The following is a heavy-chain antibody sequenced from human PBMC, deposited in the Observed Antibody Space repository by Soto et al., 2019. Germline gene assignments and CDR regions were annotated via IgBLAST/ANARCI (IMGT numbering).Heavy chain of an antibody. CDR1: GFTFSEYG. V-gene: IGHV3-23*01. D-gene: IGHD6-19*01. Sequence: GGSLRLSCEGSGFTFSEYGITWVRQAPGKGLEWISGISGSGDKTIYADSVKGRFTISRDNSKKTMYLQLNNLRAEDTAIFYCAKVGESRFRRKYSSGWRGGLDHWGQGTPVTVSS. CDR2: ISGSGDKT. CDR3: AKVGESRFRRKYSSGWRGGLDH. J-gene: IGHJ4*02.